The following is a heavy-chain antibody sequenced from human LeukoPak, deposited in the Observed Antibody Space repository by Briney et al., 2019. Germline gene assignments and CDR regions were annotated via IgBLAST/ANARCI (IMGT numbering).Heavy chain of an antibody. V-gene: IGHV4-39*01. Sequence: SETLSLTCTVSGGSISSSSYYWGWIRQPPGKGLEWIGSIYYSGSTYYNPSLKRRVTISVDTSKSQFSLKLSSVTAADTAVYYCARHPDPAMVPLDYWGQGTLVTVSS. D-gene: IGHD5-18*01. J-gene: IGHJ4*02. CDR2: IYYSGST. CDR1: GGSISSSSYY. CDR3: ARHPDPAMVPLDY.